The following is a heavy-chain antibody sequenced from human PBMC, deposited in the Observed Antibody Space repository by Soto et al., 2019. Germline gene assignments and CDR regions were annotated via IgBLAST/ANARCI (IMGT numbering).Heavy chain of an antibody. J-gene: IGHJ4*02. CDR1: GGSISSSSYY. CDR2: MYYSVST. V-gene: IGHV4-39*01. Sequence: QLQLQESGPGLVKPSETLSLTCTVSGGSISSSSYYWGWIRQPPGKRLEWIGGMYYSVSTYFNPCLKSRVTISVDTSKNQFSLKLSSVTAADTAVYYCARWYGSEVFDYWGQGTLVTVSS. D-gene: IGHD3-10*01. CDR3: ARWYGSEVFDY.